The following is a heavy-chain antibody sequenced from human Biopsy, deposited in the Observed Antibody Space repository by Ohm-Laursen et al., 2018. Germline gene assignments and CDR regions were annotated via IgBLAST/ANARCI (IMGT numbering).Heavy chain of an antibody. J-gene: IGHJ6*02. Sequence: GTLSLTCAVYGESFNGYYWSWIRQTPGKGLEWIGEINHSGRTNYNPSLKSRVTISVDTSKNQFSLMVRSVTAADTAVYYCVRGVDYYDPYHYYALDVWGQGTTATVSS. CDR2: INHSGRT. V-gene: IGHV4-34*01. CDR3: VRGVDYYDPYHYYALDV. D-gene: IGHD3-22*01. CDR1: GESFNGYY.